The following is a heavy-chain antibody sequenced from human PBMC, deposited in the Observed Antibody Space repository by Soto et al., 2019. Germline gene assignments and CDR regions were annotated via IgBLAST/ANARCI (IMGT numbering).Heavy chain of an antibody. J-gene: IGHJ3*02. CDR2: MNPNSGNT. D-gene: IGHD3-10*01. CDR1: GYTFTSYD. CDR3: ARVIVLWHDAFDI. V-gene: IGHV1-8*01. Sequence: VSCKASGYTFTSYDINWVRQATGQGLEWMGWMNPNSGNTGYAQKFQGRVTMTRNTSISTAYMELSSLRSEDTAVYYCARVIVLWHDAFDIWGQGTMVTVSS.